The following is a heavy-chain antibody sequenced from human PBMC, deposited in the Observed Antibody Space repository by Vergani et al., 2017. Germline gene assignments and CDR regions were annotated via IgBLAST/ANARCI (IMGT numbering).Heavy chain of an antibody. J-gene: IGHJ3*02. Sequence: VQLVETGGGLIQPGGSLRLSCAASGFTFSSYAMHWVRQAPGKGLEWVAVISYDGSNKYYADSVKGRFTISRDNSKNTLYLQMNSLRAEDTAVYYCAREDDYAFDIWGQGTMVTFSS. CDR1: GFTFSSYA. CDR3: AREDDYAFDI. V-gene: IGHV3-30*04. CDR2: ISYDGSNK. D-gene: IGHD2-21*02.